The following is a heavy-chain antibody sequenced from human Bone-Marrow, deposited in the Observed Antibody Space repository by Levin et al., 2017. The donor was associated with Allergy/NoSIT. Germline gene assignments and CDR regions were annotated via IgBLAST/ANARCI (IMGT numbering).Heavy chain of an antibody. V-gene: IGHV3-21*01. CDR1: GFTFSSYS. CDR2: ITGTSSYI. Sequence: GESLKISCAASGFTFSSYSMNWVRQAPGKGLEWVSSITGTSSYIYYADSVKGRFTISRDNAKNSLYLQINSLRAEDTAVYYCARPLGGTIVVVPAALGMDVWGQGTTVTVSS. D-gene: IGHD2-2*01. J-gene: IGHJ6*02. CDR3: ARPLGGTIVVVPAALGMDV.